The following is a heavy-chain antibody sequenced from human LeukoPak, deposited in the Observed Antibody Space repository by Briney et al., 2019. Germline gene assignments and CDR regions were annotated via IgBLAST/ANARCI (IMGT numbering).Heavy chain of an antibody. CDR1: GGSISSSSYY. CDR2: IYYSGST. V-gene: IGHV4-39*07. D-gene: IGHD5-18*01. Sequence: SETLSLTCTVSGGSISSSSYYWGWIRQPPGKGLEWIGSIYYSGSTNYNPSLKSRVTISVDKSKNQFSLKLSSVTAADTAVYYCASSDSYGTRGEFDYWGQGTLVTVSS. CDR3: ASSDSYGTRGEFDY. J-gene: IGHJ4*02.